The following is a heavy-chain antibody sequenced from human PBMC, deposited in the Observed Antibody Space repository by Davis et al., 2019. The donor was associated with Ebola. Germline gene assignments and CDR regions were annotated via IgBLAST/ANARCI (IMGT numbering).Heavy chain of an antibody. CDR1: GFTFSSYG. CDR3: ARGGVQGVIIFGYGMDV. V-gene: IGHV3-7*01. CDR2: IKQDGSEK. Sequence: GGSLRLSCAASGFTFSSYGMHWVRQAPGKGLEWVANIKQDGSEKYYVDSVKGRFTISRDNAKNSLYLQMNSLRAEDTAVYYCARGGVQGVIIFGYGMDVWGQGTTVTVSS. D-gene: IGHD3-10*01. J-gene: IGHJ6*02.